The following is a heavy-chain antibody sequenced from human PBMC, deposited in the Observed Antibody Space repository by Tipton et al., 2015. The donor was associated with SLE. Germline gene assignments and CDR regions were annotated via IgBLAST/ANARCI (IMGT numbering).Heavy chain of an antibody. CDR3: ARDWDCSGGSCYSSEYYGMDV. CDR1: CLSFCSYS. D-gene: IGHD2-15*01. V-gene: IGHV3-21*03. CDR2: ISSSSSYI. Sequence: GSLRLSCAASCLSFCSYSMNWVRQVPVKGLEWVSSISSSSSYIFYVDSVKCRYTISRDHAKKSLYLQMNSLRAEDTAVYYCARDWDCSGGSCYSSEYYGMDVWGHGTTGTVSS. J-gene: IGHJ6*02.